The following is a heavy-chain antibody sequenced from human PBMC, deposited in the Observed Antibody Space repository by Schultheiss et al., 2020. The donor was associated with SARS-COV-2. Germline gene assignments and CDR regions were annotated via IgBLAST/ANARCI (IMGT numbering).Heavy chain of an antibody. J-gene: IGHJ3*02. CDR1: GGSISSGYY. CDR3: ARGSGSTLLRGFDI. D-gene: IGHD3-10*01. CDR2: IYHTGST. V-gene: IGHV4-38-2*02. Sequence: SQTLSLTCTVSGGSISSGYYWGWIRQPPGKGLEWIGSIYHTGSTYYNPSLKSRVTISLDTSKNQFSLRVSSVTAADTAMYYCARGSGSTLLRGFDIWGQGTKVTVSS.